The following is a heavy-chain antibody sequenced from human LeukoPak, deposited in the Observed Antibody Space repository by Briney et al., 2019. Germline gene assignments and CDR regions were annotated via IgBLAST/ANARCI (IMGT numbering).Heavy chain of an antibody. CDR3: ARGYCSGGSCYRTILYVNWFDP. CDR2: TYYRSKWYN. V-gene: IGHV6-1*01. CDR1: GDSVSSNSAA. Sequence: SQTLSLTCAISGDSVSSNSAAWNWIRQSPSRGLEWLGRTYYRSKWYNDYAVSVKSRITINPDTSKNQFSLQLNSVTPEDTAVYYCARGYCSGGSCYRTILYVNWFDPWGQGTLVTVSS. J-gene: IGHJ5*02. D-gene: IGHD2-15*01.